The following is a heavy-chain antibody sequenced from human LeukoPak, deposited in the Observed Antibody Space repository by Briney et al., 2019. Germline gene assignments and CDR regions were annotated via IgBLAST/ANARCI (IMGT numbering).Heavy chain of an antibody. V-gene: IGHV3-23*01. CDR2: ISGSGGST. CDR1: GFTFSSYA. D-gene: IGHD5-24*01. Sequence: GGSLRLSCPASGFTFSSYAMSWVRQAPGKGLEWVSAISGSGGSTYYADSVKGRFTISRDNSKNTLYLQMNSLRAEDTAVYYCAKGGDLEMATMTQGYFDYWGQGTLDTVSS. J-gene: IGHJ4*02. CDR3: AKGGDLEMATMTQGYFDY.